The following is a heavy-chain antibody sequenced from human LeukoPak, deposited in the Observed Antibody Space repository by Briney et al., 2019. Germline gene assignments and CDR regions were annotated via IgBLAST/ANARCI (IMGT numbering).Heavy chain of an antibody. Sequence: GGSLRLSCAASGFTFSSYGMHWVRQAPSKGLEWVAVISYDGSNKYYADSVKGRFTISRDNSKNTLYLQMNSLRAEDTAVYYCAKGSSGYDGVFDYWGQGTLVTVSS. CDR3: AKGSSGYDGVFDY. J-gene: IGHJ4*02. CDR1: GFTFSSYG. D-gene: IGHD6-19*01. V-gene: IGHV3-30*18. CDR2: ISYDGSNK.